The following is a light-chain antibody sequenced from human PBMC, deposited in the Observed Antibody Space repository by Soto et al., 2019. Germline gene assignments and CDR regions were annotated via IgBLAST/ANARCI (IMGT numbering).Light chain of an antibody. J-gene: IGLJ1*01. CDR3: CSYTTTDTLFV. V-gene: IGLV2-14*01. CDR2: EVI. Sequence: QSALTQPASVSGSPGQWITISCTGTSSDIGDFNYVSWYQQPPGKAPKLMIFEVINRPSGVSNLFSGSKSGNTASLTISGLQADDEADYYCCSYTTTDTLFVFGSGTKVTVL. CDR1: SSDIGDFNY.